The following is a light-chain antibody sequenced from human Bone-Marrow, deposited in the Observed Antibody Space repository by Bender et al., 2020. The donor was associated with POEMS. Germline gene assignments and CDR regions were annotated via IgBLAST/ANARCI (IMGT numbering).Light chain of an antibody. J-gene: IGLJ3*02. CDR2: DVT. CDR3: SSYTSSNTWV. Sequence: SGSPGHTISISCTGTSNDVGGYDFVSWYQQHPGKAPKLLIYDVTNRPSGVSDRFSGSKSGNTASLTISGLQAADEGDYYCSSYTSSNTWVFGGGTKLTVL. CDR1: SNDVGGYDF. V-gene: IGLV2-14*03.